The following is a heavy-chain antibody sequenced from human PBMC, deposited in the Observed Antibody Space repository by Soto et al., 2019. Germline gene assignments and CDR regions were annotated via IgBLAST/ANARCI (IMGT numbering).Heavy chain of an antibody. Sequence: QVQLVQSGAEVIKPGASVKISCKASGYSFTNNYINWVRQAPGQGLEWVGLINPSGASTTYAQNFQGGVIMTRDTSTRTVYMELRSLRSDDTAVYYCARVYGRVKHDDFWSGYYDYWGQGTQVTVSS. D-gene: IGHD3-3*01. V-gene: IGHV1-46*01. J-gene: IGHJ4*02. CDR1: GYSFTNNY. CDR2: INPSGAST. CDR3: ARVYGRVKHDDFWSGYYDY.